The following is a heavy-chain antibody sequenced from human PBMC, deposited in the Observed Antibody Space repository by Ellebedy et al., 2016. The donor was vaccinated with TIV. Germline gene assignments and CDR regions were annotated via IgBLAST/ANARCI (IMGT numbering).Heavy chain of an antibody. CDR3: ARTDLRYGMDV. Sequence: GSLRLXXSVSGYSIRSGYYWGWIRQPPGKGLEWIGNMYQSGSTYYNPSLRSRVTLSLDTSKNYLSLRLTSVTAADTAVYYCARTDLRYGMDVWGQGTTVTVS. V-gene: IGHV4-38-2*02. CDR1: GYSIRSGYY. J-gene: IGHJ6*02. CDR2: MYQSGST. D-gene: IGHD3/OR15-3a*01.